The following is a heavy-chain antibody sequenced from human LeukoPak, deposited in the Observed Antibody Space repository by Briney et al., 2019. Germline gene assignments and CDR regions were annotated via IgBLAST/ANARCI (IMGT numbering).Heavy chain of an antibody. CDR1: GYTFTSYS. Sequence: ASVKVSCKASGYTFTSYSISWVRQAPGQGLEWMGWISAYNGNTNYAQKLQGRVTMTTDTSTSTAYMELRSLRSDDTAVYYCARGRFAYYYDSSGYSLDAFDIWGQGTMVTVSS. J-gene: IGHJ3*02. D-gene: IGHD3-22*01. V-gene: IGHV1-18*01. CDR2: ISAYNGNT. CDR3: ARGRFAYYYDSSGYSLDAFDI.